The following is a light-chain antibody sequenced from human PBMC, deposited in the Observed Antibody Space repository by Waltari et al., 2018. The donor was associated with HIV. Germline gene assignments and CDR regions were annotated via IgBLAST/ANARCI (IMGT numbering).Light chain of an antibody. CDR2: KAS. J-gene: IGKJ2*01. Sequence: DIQMTQSPSTLSASVGDRVTITCRASQSTSKWLAWYQQKAGKAPKLLIYKASSLQSGVPSRFSGSGSGTEFTLTISSLQPDDFGTYYCQQYNSYSYTFGQGTKLEI. V-gene: IGKV1-5*03. CDR3: QQYNSYSYT. CDR1: QSTSKW.